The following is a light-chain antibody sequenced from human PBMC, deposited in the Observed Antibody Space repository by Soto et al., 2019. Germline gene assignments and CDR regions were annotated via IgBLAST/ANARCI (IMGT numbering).Light chain of an antibody. CDR2: GNN. Sequence: QSVLTQPPSVSGAPGQTVAISCTGSSSNIGTTYDVHWYQQFPGTAPRLLIYGNNNRPSGVPDRFSGSKSGTSASLAITGLQVEDEADYYCQSYDSSLSGVLFGGGTKLTVL. V-gene: IGLV1-40*01. CDR3: QSYDSSLSGVL. J-gene: IGLJ2*01. CDR1: SSNIGTTYD.